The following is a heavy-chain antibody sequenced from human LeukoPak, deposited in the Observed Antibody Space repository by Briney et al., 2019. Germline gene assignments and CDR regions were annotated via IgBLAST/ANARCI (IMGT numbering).Heavy chain of an antibody. CDR1: GGTFSSYA. CDR3: ARDRWASQRAGPVTNCFDP. D-gene: IGHD4-23*01. CDR2: IIPILGIA. Sequence: SVKVSSKASGGTFSSYAISWVPQAPGQGLEWMGRIIPILGIANYAQKFQGRVTITADKSTSTAYMELSSLRSEDTAVYYCARDRWASQRAGPVTNCFDPWGQGTLVTVSS. J-gene: IGHJ5*02. V-gene: IGHV1-69*04.